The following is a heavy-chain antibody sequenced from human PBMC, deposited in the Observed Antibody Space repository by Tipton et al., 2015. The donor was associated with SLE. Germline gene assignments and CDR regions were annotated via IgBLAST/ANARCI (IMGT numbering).Heavy chain of an antibody. CDR3: ARRPSGYTIPGAWCDP. J-gene: IGHJ5*02. CDR1: GYSFTTYW. CDR2: IYPGDSDT. D-gene: IGHD5-12*01. V-gene: IGHV5-51*03. Sequence: QLVQSGAEVKKPGESLKISCKGSGYSFTTYWIGWVRQMPGKGLEWMGNIYPGDSDTRYSPSFQGQVTILADKSISTAYLQWSSLKASDTAMYYCARRPSGYTIPGAWCDPWGQGTLVTVSS.